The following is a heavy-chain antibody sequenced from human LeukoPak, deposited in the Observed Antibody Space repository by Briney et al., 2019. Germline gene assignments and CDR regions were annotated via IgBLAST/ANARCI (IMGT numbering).Heavy chain of an antibody. CDR2: IRYDGSNK. D-gene: IGHD3-3*01. CDR3: AKVRFLEWLPNYFDY. J-gene: IGHJ4*02. V-gene: IGHV3-30*02. Sequence: GGSLRLSCASSVFTFSSYSMHWVRQAPGKGLEWVAFIRYDGSNKYYADSLKGRFTISRDNSKNTLYLQMNSLRAEDTAVYYCAKVRFLEWLPNYFDYWGQGTLVTVSS. CDR1: VFTFSSYS.